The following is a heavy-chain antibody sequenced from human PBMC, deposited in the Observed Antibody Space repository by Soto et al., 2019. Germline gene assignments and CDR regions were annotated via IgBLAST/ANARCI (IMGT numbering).Heavy chain of an antibody. CDR2: ISHDGGAT. D-gene: IGHD6-13*01. Sequence: QVQLVESGGGVVQSGRSLRLSCAASGFTFSTSGMHWIRHAPGKGREWVAMISHDGGATYYVDSVKGRFTISRDTDKNTLHLQMDSLRPEDTATYYCAKDWGSSGWYNWFDPWGQGTLVTVSS. CDR1: GFTFSTSG. CDR3: AKDWGSSGWYNWFDP. J-gene: IGHJ5*02. V-gene: IGHV3-30*18.